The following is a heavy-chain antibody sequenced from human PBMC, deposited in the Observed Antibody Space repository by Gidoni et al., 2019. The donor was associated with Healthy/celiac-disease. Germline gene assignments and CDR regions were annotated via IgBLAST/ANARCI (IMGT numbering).Heavy chain of an antibody. Sequence: QVQLVESGGGVVQPGRSLRLSCAASGFTFSSYGMDWVRQAPGKGPGWGGVILEYGNNKYYGDSVKGRFTHSRDNFKKTLYLEKNSLGAEDTGVYYCARGHPGGRAPFGYWGQGTLVTVSS. V-gene: IGHV3-33*01. D-gene: IGHD3-16*01. CDR2: ILEYGNNK. CDR1: GFTFSSYG. CDR3: ARGHPGGRAPFGY. J-gene: IGHJ4*02.